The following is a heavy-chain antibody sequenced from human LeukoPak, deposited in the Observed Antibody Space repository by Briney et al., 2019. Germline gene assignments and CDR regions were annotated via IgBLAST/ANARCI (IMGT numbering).Heavy chain of an antibody. CDR3: AKDQLYYDSSGYYYPNWFDP. D-gene: IGHD3-22*01. V-gene: IGHV3-23*01. J-gene: IGHJ5*02. Sequence: GGSLRLSCAASGFTFSSYAMSWVRQAPGKGLEWVSVISSSGGSTNYADSVKGRFTISRDNSKNTLYLQMNSLRAEDTAVYYCAKDQLYYDSSGYYYPNWFDPWGQGTLVTVSS. CDR2: ISSSGGST. CDR1: GFTFSSYA.